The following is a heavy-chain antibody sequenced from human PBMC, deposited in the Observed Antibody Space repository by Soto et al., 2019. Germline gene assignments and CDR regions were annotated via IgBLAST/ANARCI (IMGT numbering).Heavy chain of an antibody. Sequence: QVQLVQSGAEVKKPGASVKVSCKASGYTFTSYDINWVRQATGQGLEWMVWMNPNSGNTGYAQKYQGRVTMTRNTSISTADMELRSLRSEDTDVYYCARGARMATVTTHYWGQGTLVTVSS. CDR2: MNPNSGNT. CDR1: GYTFTSYD. V-gene: IGHV1-8*01. CDR3: ARGARMATVTTHY. J-gene: IGHJ4*02. D-gene: IGHD4-17*01.